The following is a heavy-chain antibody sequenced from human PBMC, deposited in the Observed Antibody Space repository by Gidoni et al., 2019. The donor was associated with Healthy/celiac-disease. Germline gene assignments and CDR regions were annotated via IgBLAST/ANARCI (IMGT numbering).Heavy chain of an antibody. V-gene: IGHV1-69*06. CDR1: GGTFSSYA. J-gene: IGHJ5*02. CDR2: IIPIFGTA. CDR3: ARSKEDIVVVVAATPYNWFDP. D-gene: IGHD2-15*01. Sequence: QVQLVQSGAEVKKPGSSVKVSCKASGGTFSSYAISWVRQAPGQGLEWMGGIIPIFGTANYAQKFQGRVTITADKSTSTAYMELSSLRSEDTAVYYCARSKEDIVVVVAATPYNWFDPWGQGTLVTVSS.